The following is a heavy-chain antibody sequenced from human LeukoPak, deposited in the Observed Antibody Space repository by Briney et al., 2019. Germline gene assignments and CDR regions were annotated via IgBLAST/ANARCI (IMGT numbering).Heavy chain of an antibody. CDR2: IYYSGST. J-gene: IGHJ4*02. CDR3: ARGVVNGYYDSSGTFDY. V-gene: IGHV4-59*01. CDR1: GGSISSYY. D-gene: IGHD3-22*01. Sequence: SETLSLTCTVSGGSISSYYWSWIRQPPGKGLEWIGYIYYSGSTNYNPSLKSRVTISVDTSKNQFSLKLSSVTAADTAVYYCARGVVNGYYDSSGTFDYWGQGTLVTVSS.